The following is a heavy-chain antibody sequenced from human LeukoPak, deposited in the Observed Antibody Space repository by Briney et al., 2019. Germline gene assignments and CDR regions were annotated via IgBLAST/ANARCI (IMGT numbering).Heavy chain of an antibody. Sequence: SETLSLTCTVSGGSISSSSYYWGWSRQPPGKGREWIVSIYYSGSTYYNPSLKSRVTISVDTSKNQFSLKLSSVTAADTAVYYCARPLTTVVPDAFDIWGQGTMVTVSS. D-gene: IGHD4-23*01. CDR2: IYYSGST. V-gene: IGHV4-39*01. J-gene: IGHJ3*02. CDR3: ARPLTTVVPDAFDI. CDR1: GGSISSSSYY.